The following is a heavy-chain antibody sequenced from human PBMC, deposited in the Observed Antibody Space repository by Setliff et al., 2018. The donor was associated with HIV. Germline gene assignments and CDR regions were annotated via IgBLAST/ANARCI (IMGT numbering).Heavy chain of an antibody. D-gene: IGHD6-19*01. J-gene: IGHJ4*02. CDR3: ARGRKKTLAVSGTRYFDF. CDR2: VTHSGTT. Sequence: SETLSLTCAVYGGSVSGFYWTFIRQSPGKGLEWIGEVTHSGTTTYDPSLKRRITISVDTSKNQFSLKLTSVIAADMGVYYCARGRKKTLAVSGTRYFDFWGQGTLVTVS. CDR1: GGSVSGFY. V-gene: IGHV4-34*01.